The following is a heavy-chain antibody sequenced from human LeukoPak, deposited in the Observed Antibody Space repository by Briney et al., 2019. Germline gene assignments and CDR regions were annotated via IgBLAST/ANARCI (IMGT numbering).Heavy chain of an antibody. Sequence: SQTLSLTCTVSGGSISSGSYYWSWIRQPAGKGLEWIGRIYTSGSTNYNPSLKSRVTISVDTSKNQFSLKLSSVTAADTAVYYCARVANNWNYPNWGQGTLVTVSS. V-gene: IGHV4-61*02. CDR2: IYTSGST. CDR1: GGSISSGSYY. CDR3: ARVANNWNYPN. D-gene: IGHD1-7*01. J-gene: IGHJ4*02.